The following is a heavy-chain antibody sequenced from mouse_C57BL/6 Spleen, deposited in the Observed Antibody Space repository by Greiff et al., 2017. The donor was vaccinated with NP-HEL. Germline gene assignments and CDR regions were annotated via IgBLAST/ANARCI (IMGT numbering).Heavy chain of an antibody. CDR3: ARQYGR. CDR1: GFTFSDYY. CDR2: ISNGGGST. Sequence: EVKLQESGGGLVQPGGSLKLSCAASGFTFSDYYMYWVRQTPEKRLEWVAYISNGGGSTYYPDTVKGRFTISRDNAKNTLYLQMSRLKSEDTAMYYCARQYGRWGQGTLVTVSA. D-gene: IGHD2-10*02. J-gene: IGHJ3*02. V-gene: IGHV5-12*01.